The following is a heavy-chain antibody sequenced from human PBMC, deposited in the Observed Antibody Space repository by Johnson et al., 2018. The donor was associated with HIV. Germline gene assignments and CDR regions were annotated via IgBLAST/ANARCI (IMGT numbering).Heavy chain of an antibody. CDR3: ATRDPTHRPGVFDI. J-gene: IGHJ3*02. CDR1: GFTFDDYA. CDR2: INWNGGST. Sequence: VQLVESGGGLVQPGRSLRLSCAASGFTFDDYAIHWVRQPPGKGLECVSGINWNGGSTGYADSVKGRFTISRDNAKNSLYLQMNSLRAEDTAVYYCATRDPTHRPGVFDIWGPGTMVTISS. V-gene: IGHV3-9*01. D-gene: IGHD1-14*01.